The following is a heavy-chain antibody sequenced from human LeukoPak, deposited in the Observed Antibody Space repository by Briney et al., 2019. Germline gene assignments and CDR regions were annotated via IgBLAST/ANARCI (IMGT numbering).Heavy chain of an antibody. Sequence: TGGSLRLSCAASGFTFSDYYMSWIRQVPGKGLEWVSYISSSSSTIHYADSVKGRFTISRDNAKNLLYLQMNSLRAEDTAVYYWAREGGNWGEGYFDYWGQGTLVTVSS. CDR1: GFTFSDYY. CDR2: ISSSSSTI. J-gene: IGHJ4*02. D-gene: IGHD7-27*01. V-gene: IGHV3-11*01. CDR3: AREGGNWGEGYFDY.